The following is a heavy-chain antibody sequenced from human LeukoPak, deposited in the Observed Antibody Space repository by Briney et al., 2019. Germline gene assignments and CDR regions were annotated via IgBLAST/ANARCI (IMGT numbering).Heavy chain of an antibody. V-gene: IGHV3-30-3*01. Sequence: GGSLRLSCAASGFTFSNAYIMWVRQAPGKGLECVAVISYDGSNKYYADSVKGRFTISRDNSKNTLYLQMNSLRAEDTAVYYCARDLPNTSWGQGTLVTVSS. CDR2: ISYDGSNK. CDR3: ARDLPNTS. CDR1: GFTFSNAY. D-gene: IGHD2-2*01. J-gene: IGHJ4*02.